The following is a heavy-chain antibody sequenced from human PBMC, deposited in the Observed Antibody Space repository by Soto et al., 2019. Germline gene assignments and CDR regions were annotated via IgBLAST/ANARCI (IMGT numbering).Heavy chain of an antibody. CDR1: GFTFSSYG. Sequence: QVQLVESGGGVVQPGRSLRLSCAVSGFTFSSYGMHWVRQAPDKGLEWVAVISSDGSNKYYADSVKGRFTISRDNSKNTLYLQMNSLRTEDTGVYYCAKDLLSYCDHEAPLDPMDVWGQGTTVTVSS. CDR2: ISSDGSNK. J-gene: IGHJ6*02. V-gene: IGHV3-30*18. CDR3: AKDLLSYCDHEAPLDPMDV. D-gene: IGHD4-17*01.